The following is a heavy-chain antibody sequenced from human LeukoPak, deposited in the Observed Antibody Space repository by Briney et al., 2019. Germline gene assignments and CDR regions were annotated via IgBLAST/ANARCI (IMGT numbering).Heavy chain of an antibody. Sequence: GGSLRLSCAASGFTFSSYWMSWVRQAPGKGLEWVANIKQDGSEKYYVDSVKGRFTISRDNAKNSLYLQMNSLRAEDTAVYYCATGGDIVVVPAAIPSHYWGQGTLVTVSS. D-gene: IGHD2-2*02. CDR2: IKQDGSEK. J-gene: IGHJ4*02. V-gene: IGHV3-7*01. CDR3: ATGGDIVVVPAAIPSHY. CDR1: GFTFSSYW.